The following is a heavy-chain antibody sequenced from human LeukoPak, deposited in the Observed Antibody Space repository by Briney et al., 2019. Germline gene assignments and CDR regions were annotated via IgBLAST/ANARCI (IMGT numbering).Heavy chain of an antibody. Sequence: KASETLSLTRTVSGGSISSYYWNRIRQPPGKGLEWIGYIYYSGSTNYNPSLKSRVTISVDTSKNQFSLKLSSVTAADTAVYYCARGGWYPESFQHWGQGALVTVSS. CDR3: ARGGWYPESFQH. V-gene: IGHV4-59*01. CDR1: GGSISSYY. CDR2: IYYSGST. D-gene: IGHD6-19*01. J-gene: IGHJ1*01.